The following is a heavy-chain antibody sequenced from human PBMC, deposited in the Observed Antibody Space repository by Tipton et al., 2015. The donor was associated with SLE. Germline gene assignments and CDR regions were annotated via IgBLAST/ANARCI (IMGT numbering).Heavy chain of an antibody. Sequence: TLSLTCAVYGGSFSGYHWTWIRPPPGQGLEGIGEIADTGSPTYNPSLKSRVTISRDTSKSQFSLILNPLTAADTAVYYCARGPFQRWPPGAYWGQGTLVTVSS. CDR3: ARGPFQRWPPGAY. D-gene: IGHD6-19*01. V-gene: IGHV4-34*01. J-gene: IGHJ4*02. CDR2: IADTGSP. CDR1: GGSFSGYH.